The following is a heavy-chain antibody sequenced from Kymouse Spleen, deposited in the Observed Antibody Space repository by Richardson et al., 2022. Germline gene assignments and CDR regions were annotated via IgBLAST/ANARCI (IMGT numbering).Heavy chain of an antibody. CDR2: ISSSGSTI. CDR3: ATRYDILTGYYHYYYYYGMDV. V-gene: IGHV3-11*01. J-gene: IGHJ6*02. D-gene: IGHD3-9*01. Sequence: QVQLVESGGGLVKPGGSLRLSCAASGFTFSDYYMSWIRQAPGKGLEWVSYISSSGSTIYYADSVKGRFTISRDNAKNSLYLQMNSLRAEDTAVYYCATRYDILTGYYHYYYYYGMDVWGQGTTVTVSS. CDR1: GFTFSDYY.